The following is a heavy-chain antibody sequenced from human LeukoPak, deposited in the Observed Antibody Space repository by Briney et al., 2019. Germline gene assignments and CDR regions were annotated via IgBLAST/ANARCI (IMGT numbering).Heavy chain of an antibody. CDR1: GFTFGDYA. D-gene: IGHD6-13*01. Sequence: GGSLRLSCTGSGFTFGDYAMSWFRQAPGKGLEWVSVISGNGGYTYYADSVKGRLTISRDNSKNSLYLQMNSLRAEDTATYYCAKDLGISRIAAGGLDYWGQGTLVTVSS. CDR2: ISGNGGYT. J-gene: IGHJ4*02. CDR3: AKDLGISRIAAGGLDY. V-gene: IGHV3-23*01.